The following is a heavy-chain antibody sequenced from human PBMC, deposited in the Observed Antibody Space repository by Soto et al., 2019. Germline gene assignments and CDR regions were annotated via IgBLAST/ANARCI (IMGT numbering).Heavy chain of an antibody. D-gene: IGHD6-13*01. J-gene: IGHJ4*02. Sequence: GGSLRLSCAASGLTFSSFPMSWVRQAPGKGLEWVSSIGGSGANTYYTDSVKGRFTISRDNSRNTVYLQMSSLTVEDTAVYFCAKRPSSWYYFDNWGRGTLVTVSS. CDR3: AKRPSSWYYFDN. CDR2: IGGSGANT. CDR1: GLTFSSFP. V-gene: IGHV3-23*01.